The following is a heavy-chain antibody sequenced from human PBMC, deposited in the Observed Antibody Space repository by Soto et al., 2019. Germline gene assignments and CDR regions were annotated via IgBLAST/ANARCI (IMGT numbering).Heavy chain of an antibody. CDR3: AKQIYNWNDFYYGMDV. D-gene: IGHD1-20*01. CDR1: GFTFSNYA. J-gene: IGHJ6*02. CDR2: IIDSAGVT. Sequence: PGGSLRLSCAASGFTFSNYAMTWVRLAPGKGPEWVSTIIDSAGVTYYADSVKGRFTISRDNSKNTLSLQMNRLRAEDTAVYYCAKQIYNWNDFYYGMDVWGQGTTVTVSS. V-gene: IGHV3-23*01.